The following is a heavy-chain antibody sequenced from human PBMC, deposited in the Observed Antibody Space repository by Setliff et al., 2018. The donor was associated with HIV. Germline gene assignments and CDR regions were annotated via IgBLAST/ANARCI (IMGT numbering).Heavy chain of an antibody. V-gene: IGHV4-39*01. CDR1: GGTINSTSYY. D-gene: IGHD3-10*01. CDR2: IYHTGST. CDR3: ARSIVPVARCYYYFEY. Sequence: SETLSLTCTVSGGTINSTSYYWGWIRQPPGYGLEWIGSIYHTGSTYYKPSLKSRVTISVDTSKNQFSLRLSSVAGGDPAVSYFARSIVPVARCYYYFEYWGQGTLVTASS. J-gene: IGHJ4*02.